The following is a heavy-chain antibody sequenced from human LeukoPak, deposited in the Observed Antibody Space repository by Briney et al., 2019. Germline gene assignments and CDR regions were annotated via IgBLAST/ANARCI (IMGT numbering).Heavy chain of an antibody. CDR1: GFTFRSYA. CDR2: ISGSGGST. J-gene: IGHJ4*02. V-gene: IGHV3-23*01. Sequence: GGSLRLSCVASGFTFRSYAMSWVRWAPGKGLEWVSGISGSGGSTYYADSVKGRFTISRDNYKKTLYVQMTSLRAEDTAVYYCAKDLVVGAPRELDYWGQGTLVIVSS. D-gene: IGHD1-26*01. CDR3: AKDLVVGAPRELDY.